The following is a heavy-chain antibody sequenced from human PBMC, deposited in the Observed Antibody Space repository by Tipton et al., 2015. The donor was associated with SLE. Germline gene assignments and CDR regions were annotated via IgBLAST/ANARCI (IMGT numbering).Heavy chain of an antibody. Sequence: TLSLTCNVSGGSLNNFFWDWFRQPAGGRLEWIGRLDLTGKNKYNPSLMSRVSMSVDTSKSQFSLNIRSVTADDTAVYFCVRSKVTPTRDSFDIWGPGTLVTVSS. V-gene: IGHV4-4*07. CDR1: GGSLNNFF. CDR2: LDLTGKN. D-gene: IGHD2-21*02. J-gene: IGHJ3*02. CDR3: VRSKVTPTRDSFDI.